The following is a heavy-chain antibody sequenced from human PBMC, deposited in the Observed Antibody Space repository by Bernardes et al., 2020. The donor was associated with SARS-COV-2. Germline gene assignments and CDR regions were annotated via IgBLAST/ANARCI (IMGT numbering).Heavy chain of an antibody. CDR1: GFTFSSSS. D-gene: IGHD2-2*01. V-gene: IGHV3-21*01. CDR3: VRSTIVPAAMWGFYYGMDV. CDR2: ISSSSSYI. Sequence: GGSLRLSCAGSGFTFSSSSMNWVRQAPGKGLEWVSSISSSSSYIYYADSVKGRFTISRDNAKNSLSLQMNSLRAEDTAVYYCVRSTIVPAAMWGFYYGMDVWGQGTTVTVSS. J-gene: IGHJ6*02.